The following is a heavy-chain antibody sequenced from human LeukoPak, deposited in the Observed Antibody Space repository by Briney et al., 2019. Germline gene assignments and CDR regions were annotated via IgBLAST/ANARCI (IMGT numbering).Heavy chain of an antibody. CDR3: AKEAVAVAGPFDY. CDR1: GFTFSSYA. D-gene: IGHD6-19*01. Sequence: PGGSLRLSCAASGFTFSSYAMSWVRQAPGKGLEWVSSISGSGGSIYYADSVKGRFTISRDNSKSTLYLQMNSLRAEDTAIYYCAKEAVAVAGPFDYWGQGTLVTVSS. CDR2: ISGSGGSI. V-gene: IGHV3-23*01. J-gene: IGHJ4*02.